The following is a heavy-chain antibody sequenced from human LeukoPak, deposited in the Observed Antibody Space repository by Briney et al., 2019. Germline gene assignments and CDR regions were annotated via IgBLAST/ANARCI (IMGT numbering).Heavy chain of an antibody. Sequence: PGGSLRLSCAAAGFSFSDVAVRWVRQASGKGLEWVGRIRSKANNYATTYAVSVEGRFTISRDDSKNTTYLQMNSLKSDDTAVYYCTRRDNFDTWGQGTLVTVSS. CDR2: IRSKANNYAT. CDR3: TRRDNFDT. CDR1: GFSFSDVA. D-gene: IGHD1-1*01. V-gene: IGHV3-73*01. J-gene: IGHJ5*02.